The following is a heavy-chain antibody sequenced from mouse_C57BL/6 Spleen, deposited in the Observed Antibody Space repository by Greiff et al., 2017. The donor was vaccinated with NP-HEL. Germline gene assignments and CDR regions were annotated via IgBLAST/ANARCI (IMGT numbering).Heavy chain of an antibody. J-gene: IGHJ3*01. Sequence: EVHLVESGGGLVKPGGSLKLSCAASGFTFSDYGMHWVRQAPEKGLEWVAYISSGSSTIYYADTVKGRFTISRDNAKNTLFLQMTSLRSEDTAMYYCARPRGSTWFAYWGQGTLVTVSA. CDR2: ISSGSSTI. CDR3: ARPRGSTWFAY. V-gene: IGHV5-17*01. CDR1: GFTFSDYG. D-gene: IGHD1-1*01.